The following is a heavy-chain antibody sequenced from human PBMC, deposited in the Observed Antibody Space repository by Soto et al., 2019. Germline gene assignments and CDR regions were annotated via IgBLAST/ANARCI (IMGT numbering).Heavy chain of an antibody. CDR2: IKQDGSEK. V-gene: IGHV3-7*01. CDR3: ARDPQWLEAYYYYGMDV. J-gene: IGHJ6*02. Sequence: GGSLRLSCAASGFTVSILWMSWVRQAPGKGLEWVANIKQDGSEKYYADSVKGRFTISRDNSKDTLYLQMNSLRAEDTAVYYCARDPQWLEAYYYYGMDVWGQGTTVTVSS. D-gene: IGHD6-19*01. CDR1: GFTVSILW.